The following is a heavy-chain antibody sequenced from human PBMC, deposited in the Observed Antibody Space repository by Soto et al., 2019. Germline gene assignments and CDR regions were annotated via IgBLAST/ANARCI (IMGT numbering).Heavy chain of an antibody. CDR1: GYTFTNFV. CDR2: ISAYNGNT. Sequence: QVQLVQSGAEVKKPGDSVKVSCKTSGYTFTNFVLSCVRQAPGQGLDWMGWISAYNGNTNYTQNCQGRVTMTTDTSTSTAYMELRSLRSDDPALYYCAREGTPIDYWDKGTLVTVSS. CDR3: AREGTPIDY. V-gene: IGHV1-18*01. J-gene: IGHJ4*02. D-gene: IGHD3-10*01.